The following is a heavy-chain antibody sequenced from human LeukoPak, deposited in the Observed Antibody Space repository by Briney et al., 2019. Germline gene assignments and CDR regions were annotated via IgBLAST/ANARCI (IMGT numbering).Heavy chain of an antibody. J-gene: IGHJ4*02. V-gene: IGHV3-21*01. Sequence: GGSLRLSCAASGFTVSSNYMSWVRQAPGKGLEWVSSISSSSSYIYYADSVKGRFTISRDNAKNSLYLQMNSLRAEDTAVYYCARDQYNSSSGFDYWGQGTLVTVSS. CDR3: ARDQYNSSSGFDY. CDR1: GFTVSSNY. D-gene: IGHD6-6*01. CDR2: ISSSSSYI.